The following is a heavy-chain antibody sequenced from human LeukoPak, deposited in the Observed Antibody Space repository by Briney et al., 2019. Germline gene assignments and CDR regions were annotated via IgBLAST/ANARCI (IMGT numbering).Heavy chain of an antibody. V-gene: IGHV3-21*01. Sequence: GGSLRLSCAASGFTFSSYSMNWVRQAPGKGLEWVSSISSSSSYIYYADSVKGRFTTSRDNAKNSLYLQMNSLRAEDTAVYYCARDVDTATAFDYWGQGTLVTVSS. CDR3: ARDVDTATAFDY. CDR1: GFTFSSYS. D-gene: IGHD5-18*01. CDR2: ISSSSSYI. J-gene: IGHJ4*02.